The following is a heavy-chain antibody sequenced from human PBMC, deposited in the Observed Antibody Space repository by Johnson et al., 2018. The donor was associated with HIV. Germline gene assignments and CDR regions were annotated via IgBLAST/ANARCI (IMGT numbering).Heavy chain of an antibody. CDR3: AKADRVRYGAGAFDI. V-gene: IGHV3-23*04. J-gene: IGHJ3*02. CDR1: GFTFSAYY. Sequence: VQLVESGGGVVRPGGSLRLSCVTSGFTFSAYYMSWIRQAPGKGLECLSYISSSGSSIYYADSVKGRFTISRDNSKNTLYLQMNSLRAEDTAVYYCAKADRVRYGAGAFDIWGQGTMVTVSS. CDR2: ISSSGSSI. D-gene: IGHD5-24*01.